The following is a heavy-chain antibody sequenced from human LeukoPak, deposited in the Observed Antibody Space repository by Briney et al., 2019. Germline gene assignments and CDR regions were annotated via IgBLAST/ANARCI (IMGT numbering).Heavy chain of an antibody. CDR3: AKVRAVAGGRVLDY. V-gene: IGHV3-21*01. J-gene: IGHJ4*02. CDR1: GFNFNFYN. Sequence: PGGSLRLSCAASGFNFNFYNLNWVRQAPGKGLEWVSYISGRGDYTLYADSVKGRFTISRDNAKTSLYLQMDSLRPEDTAVYYCAKVRAVAGGRVLDYWGQGTLVTVSS. CDR2: ISGRGDYT. D-gene: IGHD6-19*01.